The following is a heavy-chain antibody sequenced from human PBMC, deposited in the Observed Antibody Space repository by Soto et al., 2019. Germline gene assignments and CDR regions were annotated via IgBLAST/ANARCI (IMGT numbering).Heavy chain of an antibody. D-gene: IGHD3-22*01. V-gene: IGHV3-21*01. CDR2: ISSSSSYI. CDR1: GFTFSSYG. CDR3: ARDLDSAGAFDI. J-gene: IGHJ3*02. Sequence: XGCLRLSCAASGFTFSSYGMNWVRQAPGKGLEWVSSISSSSSYIYYADSVKGRFTISRDNAKNSLYLQMNSLRAEDTAVYYCARDLDSAGAFDIWGQGTMVTVSS.